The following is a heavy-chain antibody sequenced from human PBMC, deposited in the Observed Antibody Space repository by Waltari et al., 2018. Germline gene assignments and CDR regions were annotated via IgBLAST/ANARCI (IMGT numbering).Heavy chain of an antibody. CDR2: IYYSGST. CDR3: ARGSGYDY. Sequence: QVQLQESGPGLVKPSETLSLTCTVSGGSISSHYWSWIRQPPGKGLEWIGYIYYSGSTNYNPSLKSRVTISVDTSKNQFSLKLSSVTAADTTVYYCARGSGYDYWGQGTLVTVSS. CDR1: GGSISSHY. D-gene: IGHD5-12*01. V-gene: IGHV4-59*11. J-gene: IGHJ4*02.